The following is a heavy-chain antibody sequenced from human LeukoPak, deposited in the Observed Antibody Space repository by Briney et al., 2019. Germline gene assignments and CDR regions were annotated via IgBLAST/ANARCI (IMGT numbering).Heavy chain of an antibody. D-gene: IGHD2-2*01. Sequence: PGGSLRLSCAASGFTFSSYAMSWVRQAPGKGLEWVSAISGSGGSTYYADSVKGRFTISRDNSKNTLYLQMNSLRAEDTAVYYCAKDLHVGAAATGPSFDYWGQGTLVTVSS. V-gene: IGHV3-23*01. CDR2: ISGSGGST. CDR1: GFTFSSYA. CDR3: AKDLHVGAAATGPSFDY. J-gene: IGHJ4*02.